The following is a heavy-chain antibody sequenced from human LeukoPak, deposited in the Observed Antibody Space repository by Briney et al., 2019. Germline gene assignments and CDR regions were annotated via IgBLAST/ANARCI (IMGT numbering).Heavy chain of an antibody. CDR3: ARVRFGTRGMDV. CDR2: INPSGGST. J-gene: IGHJ6*02. V-gene: IGHV1-46*01. Sequence: ASVKVSCKASGYTFTSYYIHWVRQAPGQGLEWMGIINPSGGSTSYAQKFQGRVTMTRDTSTSTVYMELSSLRSEDTAVYYCARVRFGTRGMDVWGQGTTVTVSS. D-gene: IGHD3-10*01. CDR1: GYTFTSYY.